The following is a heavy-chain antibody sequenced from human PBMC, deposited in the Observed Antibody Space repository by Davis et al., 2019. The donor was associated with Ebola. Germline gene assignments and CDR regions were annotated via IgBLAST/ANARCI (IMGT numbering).Heavy chain of an antibody. D-gene: IGHD3-10*01. V-gene: IGHV4-4*02. Sequence: PSETLSLTCAVSGGSISSSNWWSWVRQPPGKGLEWIGEIYHSGSTNYNPSLKSRVTISVDKSKNQFSLKLSSVTAADTAVYYCARKGVSILWFGEFNPWGQGTLVTVSS. CDR1: GGSISSSNW. CDR3: ARKGVSILWFGEFNP. J-gene: IGHJ5*02. CDR2: IYHSGST.